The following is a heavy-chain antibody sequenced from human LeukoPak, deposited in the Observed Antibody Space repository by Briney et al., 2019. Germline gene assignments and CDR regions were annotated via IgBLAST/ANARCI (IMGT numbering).Heavy chain of an antibody. CDR2: TYYRSKWYN. CDR1: GDSVSSNSAA. D-gene: IGHD3-10*01. V-gene: IGHV6-1*01. CDR3: AKDVPGELWFGEFIPFDY. Sequence: SQTLSLTCAISGDSVSSNSAAWNWIRQSPSRGLEWLGRTYYRSKWYNNYAVSVKSRITINPDTSKNQFSLQLNSVTPEDTAVYYCAKDVPGELWFGEFIPFDYWGQGTLVTVSS. J-gene: IGHJ4*02.